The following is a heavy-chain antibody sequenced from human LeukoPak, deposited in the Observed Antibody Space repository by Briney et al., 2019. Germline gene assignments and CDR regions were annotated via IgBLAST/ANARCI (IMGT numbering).Heavy chain of an antibody. V-gene: IGHV3-48*01. CDR1: GFTLSLYG. J-gene: IGHJ4*02. CDR2: ISASSSGI. CDR3: VRDPSSVRLLFGS. D-gene: IGHD6-6*01. Sequence: PGGSLRLSCAVSGFTLSLYGMNWVRQAPGKGLEWISHISASSSGIFYADSVKGRFITSRDNTRSSLYLQMNSLRAEDTAVYYCVRDPSSVRLLFGSWGQGTLVTVSS.